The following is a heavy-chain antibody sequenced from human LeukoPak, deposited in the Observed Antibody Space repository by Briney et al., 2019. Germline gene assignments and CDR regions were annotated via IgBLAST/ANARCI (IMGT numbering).Heavy chain of an antibody. D-gene: IGHD3-22*01. CDR3: AIGGAYYDSSGYPFDY. CDR2: IIPILGIA. Sequence: ASVKVSCKASGGTFSSYAISWVRQAPGQGLEWMGRIIPILGIANYAQKFQGRATITADKSTSTAYMELSSLRSEDTAVYYCAIGGAYYDSSGYPFDYWGQGTLVTVSS. CDR1: GGTFSSYA. J-gene: IGHJ4*02. V-gene: IGHV1-69*04.